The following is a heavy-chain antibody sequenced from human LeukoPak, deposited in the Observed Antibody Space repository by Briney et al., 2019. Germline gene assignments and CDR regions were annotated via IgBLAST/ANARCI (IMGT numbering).Heavy chain of an antibody. CDR2: ISSSSSTI. D-gene: IGHD3-22*01. V-gene: IGHV3-48*01. CDR1: GFTFSSYS. CDR3: ARVITMIVLDL. J-gene: IGHJ3*01. Sequence: GGSLRLSCAASGFTFSSYSMNWVRQAPGKGLEWVSYISSSSSTIYYADSVKGRFTISRDNAKNSLYLQMNSLRAEDTAVYYCARVITMIVLDLWGQGTMVTVSS.